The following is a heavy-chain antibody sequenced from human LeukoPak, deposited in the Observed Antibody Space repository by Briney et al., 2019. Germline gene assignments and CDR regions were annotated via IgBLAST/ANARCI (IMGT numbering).Heavy chain of an antibody. V-gene: IGHV1-18*01. J-gene: IGHJ5*02. CDR1: GYTFTRYA. CDR3: ARDSWELLNHNWFDR. Sequence: ASVKVSCKASGYTFTRYAMNWLRQAPGQGLEWMGWISAYNGNTNYAQKLQGRVTMTTDTSTSTAYMELRSLRSDDTAVYYCARDSWELLNHNWFDRWGQGTLVTVSS. D-gene: IGHD1-26*01. CDR2: ISAYNGNT.